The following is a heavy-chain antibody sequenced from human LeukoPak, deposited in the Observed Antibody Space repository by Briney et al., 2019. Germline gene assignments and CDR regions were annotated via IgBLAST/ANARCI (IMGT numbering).Heavy chain of an antibody. D-gene: IGHD6-19*01. V-gene: IGHV3-21*01. CDR3: ARESGSSGWYEGFDY. J-gene: IGHJ4*02. CDR2: IGGSGTSI. Sequence: TGGSLRLSCAASEFTFTIYSMNWVRQAPGKGLEWVSSIGGSGTSIYYADSVKGRFTISRDNAKNSLYLQMNSLRAEDTAVYYCARESGSSGWYEGFDYWGQGTLVTVSS. CDR1: EFTFTIYS.